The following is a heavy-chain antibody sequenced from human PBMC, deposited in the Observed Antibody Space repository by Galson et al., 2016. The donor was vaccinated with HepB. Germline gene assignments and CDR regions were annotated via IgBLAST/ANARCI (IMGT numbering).Heavy chain of an antibody. CDR1: GYTFTDYY. D-gene: IGHD5-12*01. J-gene: IGHJ5*02. V-gene: IGHV1-69-2*01. CDR2: VDPEDGET. CDR3: ATMDIVTTSYWFDP. Sequence: VKVSCKVSGYTFTDYYIHWVQQAPGGGLEWMGLVDPEDGETMYAVKFQGRVTITADTSTDTAHMELSSLRSDDTAVYYCATMDIVTTSYWFDPWGQGTLVTVSS.